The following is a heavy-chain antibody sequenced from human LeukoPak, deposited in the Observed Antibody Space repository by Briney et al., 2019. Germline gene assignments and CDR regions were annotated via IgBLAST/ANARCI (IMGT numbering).Heavy chain of an antibody. Sequence: ASVKVSCKASGYTFTGYYMHWVRQAPGQGLEWMGWINPNSGGTNYAQKFQGRVTMTRDTSISTAYMELSRLRSDDTAVYYCARGPRGVVGATSLDYWGQGTLVTVSS. CDR2: INPNSGGT. CDR1: GYTFTGYY. V-gene: IGHV1-2*02. J-gene: IGHJ4*02. D-gene: IGHD1-26*01. CDR3: ARGPRGVVGATSLDY.